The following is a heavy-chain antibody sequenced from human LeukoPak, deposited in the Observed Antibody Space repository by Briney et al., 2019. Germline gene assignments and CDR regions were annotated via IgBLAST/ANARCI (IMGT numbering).Heavy chain of an antibody. Sequence: GGSLRLSCAASGFTFSSYGMHWVRQAPGKGLEWVAAIGYDGSNEEYADSVKGRFTISRDNSKSTLNLQMNSLREEDTAVFHCVKPTYYETSAGSRGGFELWGQGTLVTVSS. CDR1: GFTFSSYG. V-gene: IGHV3-33*08. CDR2: IGYDGSNE. J-gene: IGHJ4*02. D-gene: IGHD3-3*01. CDR3: VKPTYYETSAGSRGGFEL.